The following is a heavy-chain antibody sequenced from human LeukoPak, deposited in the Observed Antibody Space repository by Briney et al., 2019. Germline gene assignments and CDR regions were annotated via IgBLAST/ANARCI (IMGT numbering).Heavy chain of an antibody. J-gene: IGHJ3*02. V-gene: IGHV3-30*03. CDR2: ISYDGSYK. Sequence: PGGSLRLSCAASGFTFITYGMHWVRQAPGKGLEWVAVISYDGSYKYYADSVKGRFTISRDNSKDTLYLQMNSLRAEDSAMYYCARACPGSTSCAFDIWGQGTMVTVSS. CDR3: ARACPGSTSCAFDI. D-gene: IGHD2-2*01. CDR1: GFTFITYG.